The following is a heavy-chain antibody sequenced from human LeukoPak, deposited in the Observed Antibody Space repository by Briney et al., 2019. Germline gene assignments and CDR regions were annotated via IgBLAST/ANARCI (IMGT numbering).Heavy chain of an antibody. CDR3: VRDKDWAFDY. CDR1: GFSFSRYS. V-gene: IGHV3-21*05. CDR2: ISGSSSHI. D-gene: IGHD3/OR15-3a*01. Sequence: PGGSLRLSCAASGFSFSRYSMNWVRQAPGKGLEWVSYISGSSSHIYYADSLKGRFTISRDNAKNSVYLQMNSLRAEDTAVYFCVRDKDWAFDYWGQGTLVTVSS. J-gene: IGHJ4*02.